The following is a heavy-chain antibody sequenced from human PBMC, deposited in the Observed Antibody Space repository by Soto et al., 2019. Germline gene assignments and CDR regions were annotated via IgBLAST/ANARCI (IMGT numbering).Heavy chain of an antibody. CDR1: GYAFSRYC. Sequence: PVESLTIFCQVSGYAFSRYCLGWVPQMPGKGLEWMGIIYAGDSDTRYSPSFQGQVTISVDKSITTAYLQCSSLKASDTAMYYCARGYCTATICDPWFDPWGQGTMVTVSS. J-gene: IGHJ5*02. CDR3: ARGYCTATICDPWFDP. V-gene: IGHV5-51*01. CDR2: IYAGDSDT. D-gene: IGHD2-8*02.